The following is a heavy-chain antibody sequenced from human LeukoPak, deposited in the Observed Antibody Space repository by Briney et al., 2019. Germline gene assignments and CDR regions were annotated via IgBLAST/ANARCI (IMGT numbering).Heavy chain of an antibody. V-gene: IGHV1-24*01. CDR1: GYILTELS. CDR3: ARDRGWTNDAFDI. CDR2: FDPEDDER. Sequence: ASVKVSCKVSGYILTELSMHWVRQAPGKGLEWMGGFDPEDDERIYAQKFQGRVTMTEDTSTDTAYMELSSLRSVDTAVYYCARDRGWTNDAFDIWGQGTMVTVSS. J-gene: IGHJ3*02. D-gene: IGHD3-10*01.